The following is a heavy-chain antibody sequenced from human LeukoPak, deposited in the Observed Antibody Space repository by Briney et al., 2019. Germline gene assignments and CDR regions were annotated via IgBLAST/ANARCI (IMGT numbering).Heavy chain of an antibody. CDR3: ARDCVEVAAAGGYGMDV. CDR2: INPSGGST. CDR1: GYTFTSYY. Sequence: ASVKVSCKASGYTFTSYYMHWVRQAPGQGLEWMGIINPSGGSTSYAQKFQGRVTMTRDTSTSTVYMELSSLRSEDTAVYYCARDCVEVAAAGGYGMDVWGQGTTVTVSS. D-gene: IGHD6-13*01. J-gene: IGHJ6*02. V-gene: IGHV1-46*01.